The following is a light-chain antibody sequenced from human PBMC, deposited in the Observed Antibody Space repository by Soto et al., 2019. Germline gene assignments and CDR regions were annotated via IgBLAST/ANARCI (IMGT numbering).Light chain of an antibody. V-gene: IGLV2-8*01. CDR3: TSKGGGHSSHFV. CDR1: SNDIGAYDF. Sequence: QSALTQPPSASGSPGQSVTISCTGTSNDIGAYDFVSWYQQHPGQAPKLIISAVTKRPSGVPDRFSGSKSGNTASLTVSGLQAEDEAEDYCTSKGGGHSSHFVFGTGTKLTVL. CDR2: AVT. J-gene: IGLJ1*01.